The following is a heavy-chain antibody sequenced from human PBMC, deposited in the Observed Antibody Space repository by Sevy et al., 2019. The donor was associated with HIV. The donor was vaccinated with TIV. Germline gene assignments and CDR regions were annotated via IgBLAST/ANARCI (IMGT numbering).Heavy chain of an antibody. D-gene: IGHD1-26*01. CDR1: GGSISSSSYY. CDR3: AGRENQVGATALFYFDY. J-gene: IGHJ4*02. CDR2: IYYSGST. V-gene: IGHV4-39*01. Sequence: SETLSLTCTVSGGSISSSSYYWGWIRQPPGQGLVWIGSIYYSGSTYYNPSLKSRVTISVDTSKNQFSLKLSSVTAAVTAEYYCAGRENQVGATALFYFDYWGQGTLVTVSS.